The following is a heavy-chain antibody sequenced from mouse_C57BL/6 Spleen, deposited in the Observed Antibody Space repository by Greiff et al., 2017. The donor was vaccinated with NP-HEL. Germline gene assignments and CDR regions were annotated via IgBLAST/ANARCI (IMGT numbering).Heavy chain of an antibody. CDR2: IYPGDGDT. CDR1: GYAFSSSW. Sequence: VQLVESGPELVKPGASVKISCKASGYAFSSSWMNWVKQRPGKGLEWIGRIYPGDGDTNYNGKFKGKATLTEDKSSSTAYMQLSSLTSEDSAVYVCARVPMVTTRYYAMDYWGQGTSVTVSS. D-gene: IGHD2-2*01. CDR3: ARVPMVTTRYYAMDY. V-gene: IGHV1-82*01. J-gene: IGHJ4*01.